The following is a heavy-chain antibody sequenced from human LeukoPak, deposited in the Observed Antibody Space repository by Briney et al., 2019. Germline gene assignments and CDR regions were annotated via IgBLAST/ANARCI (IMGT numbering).Heavy chain of an antibody. J-gene: IGHJ6*02. V-gene: IGHV1-18*01. Sequence: GASVKVSCKASGYTFTSYGIRWVRQAPGQGLEWMGWISAYNGNTNYAQKLQGRVTMTTDTSTSTAYMELRSLRSDDTAVYYCAREAGSTPDYYYGMDVWGQGTTVTVSS. CDR3: AREAGSTPDYYYGMDV. CDR1: GYTFTSYG. CDR2: ISAYNGNT. D-gene: IGHD4-23*01.